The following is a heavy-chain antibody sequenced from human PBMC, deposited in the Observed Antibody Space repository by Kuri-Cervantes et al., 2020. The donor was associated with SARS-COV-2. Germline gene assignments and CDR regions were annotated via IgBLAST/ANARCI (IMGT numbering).Heavy chain of an antibody. V-gene: IGHV4-30-2*01. D-gene: IGHD7-27*01. Sequence: SCTVSGGSITSGGYYWSWIRQPPGKGLEWIGYIYRSGSTYYNPSLKSRVTISIDRSKNQFSLKLSSVTAADTAVYYCARNWGRYYFDYWGQGTLVTVSS. CDR1: GGSITSGGYY. J-gene: IGHJ4*02. CDR3: ARNWGRYYFDY. CDR2: IYRSGST.